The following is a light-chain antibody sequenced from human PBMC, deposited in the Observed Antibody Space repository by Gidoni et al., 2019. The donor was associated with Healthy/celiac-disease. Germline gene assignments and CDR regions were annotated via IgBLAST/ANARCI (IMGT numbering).Light chain of an antibody. J-gene: IGKJ1*01. V-gene: IGKV1-5*03. CDR1: QSISSW. CDR2: KAS. CDR3: QKYNSYSRT. Sequence: DIQMTQSPSTLSASVGDRVTITCRASQSISSWLAWYQQKPGKAPKLLIYKASSLESGVPSRFSGSGSGTEFTLTISILQPDDFATYYCQKYNSYSRTFGQGTKVEIK.